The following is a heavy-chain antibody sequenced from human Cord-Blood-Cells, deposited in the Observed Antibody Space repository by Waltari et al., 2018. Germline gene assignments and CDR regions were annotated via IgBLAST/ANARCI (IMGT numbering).Heavy chain of an antibody. V-gene: IGHV1-2*04. D-gene: IGHD6-6*01. Sequence: QVQLVQSGAEVKKPGATVKISCKDSGYTSMAYDMDWVRQSPGQGLEWMGWINPNSGGTNYAQKFQGWVTMTRSTSISTAYMELSRLRSDDTAVYYCARGDSPAEYSFDYWGQGTLVTVSS. CDR1: GYTSMAYD. J-gene: IGHJ4*02. CDR2: INPNSGGT. CDR3: ARGDSPAEYSFDY.